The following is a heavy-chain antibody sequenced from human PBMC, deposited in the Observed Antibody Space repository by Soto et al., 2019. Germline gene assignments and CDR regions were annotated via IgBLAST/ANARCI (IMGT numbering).Heavy chain of an antibody. CDR3: ARDYDFWSGYSDNWFDP. D-gene: IGHD3-3*01. J-gene: IGHJ5*02. V-gene: IGHV3-21*01. Sequence: GGSLRLSCAASGFTFSSYSMNWVRQAPGKGLEWVSSISSSSSYIYYADSVKGRFTISRDNAKNSLYLQMNSLRAEDTAVYYCARDYDFWSGYSDNWFDPWGQGTLVTVSS. CDR1: GFTFSSYS. CDR2: ISSSSSYI.